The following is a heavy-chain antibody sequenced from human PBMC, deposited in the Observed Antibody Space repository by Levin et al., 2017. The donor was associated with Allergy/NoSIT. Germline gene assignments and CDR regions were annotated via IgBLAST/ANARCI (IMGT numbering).Heavy chain of an antibody. CDR1: GFTFSSYG. CDR3: AKESGSSEAFDI. D-gene: IGHD3-10*01. J-gene: IGHJ3*02. CDR2: ISYDGSNK. V-gene: IGHV3-30*18. Sequence: LSLTCAASGFTFSSYGMHWVRQAPGKGLEWVAVISYDGSNKYYADSVKGRFTISRDNSKNTLYLQMNSLRAEDTAVYYCAKESGSSEAFDIWGQGTMVTVSS.